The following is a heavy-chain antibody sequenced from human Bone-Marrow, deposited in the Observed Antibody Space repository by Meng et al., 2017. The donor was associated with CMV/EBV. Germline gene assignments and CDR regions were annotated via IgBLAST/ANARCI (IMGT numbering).Heavy chain of an antibody. CDR1: GFTFSSYE. CDR3: ARDLVVYYYYGMGV. D-gene: IGHD3-22*01. Sequence: GGSLRLSCAASGFTFSSYEMNWVRQAPGKGLEWVSYISSSGSTIYYADSVKGRFTISRDNAKNSLYLQMNSLRAEDTAVYYCARDLVVYYYYGMGVWGQGTTVTVSS. CDR2: ISSSGSTI. J-gene: IGHJ6*02. V-gene: IGHV3-48*03.